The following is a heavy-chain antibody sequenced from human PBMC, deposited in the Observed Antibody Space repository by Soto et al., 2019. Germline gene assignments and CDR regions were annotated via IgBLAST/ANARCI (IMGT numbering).Heavy chain of an antibody. V-gene: IGHV4-31*03. D-gene: IGHD2-21*01. J-gene: IGHJ5*02. CDR2: IYVTRAV. CDR1: GAALNSGNYY. Sequence: PSETLSLTCSVSGAALNSGNYYWCWIRQVPGKGLEWIGHIYVTRAVDYNPSLRDRITISQDTSDRQFSLNLRLVTDADTAVYYCARLRIATNNYKWFDPWGQGTLVTVSS. CDR3: ARLRIATNNYKWFDP.